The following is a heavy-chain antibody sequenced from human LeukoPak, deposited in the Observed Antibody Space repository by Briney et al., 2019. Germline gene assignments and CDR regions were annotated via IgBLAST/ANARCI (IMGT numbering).Heavy chain of an antibody. CDR2: INHSGST. J-gene: IGHJ4*02. Sequence: PSETLSLTCAVYGGSFSGYYWSWIRQPPGKGLEWIGEINHSGSTNYNPSLRSRVTILVDTSKNQFSLKLSSVTAADTAVYYCARAESYDSSGYSNWGQGTLVTVSS. V-gene: IGHV4-34*01. CDR1: GGSFSGYY. CDR3: ARAESYDSSGYSN. D-gene: IGHD3-22*01.